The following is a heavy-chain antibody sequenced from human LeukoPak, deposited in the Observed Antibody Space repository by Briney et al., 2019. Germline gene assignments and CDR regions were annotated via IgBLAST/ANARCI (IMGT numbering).Heavy chain of an antibody. CDR1: GGSFSGYY. CDR2: INHSGST. Sequence: SETLSLTCAVYGGSFSGYYWSWIRQPPGKGPEWIGEINHSGSTNYNPSLKSRVTISVDTSKNQFSLKLSSVTAADTAVYYCARAVAGWFDYWGQGTLVTVSS. J-gene: IGHJ4*02. D-gene: IGHD6-19*01. V-gene: IGHV4-34*01. CDR3: ARAVAGWFDY.